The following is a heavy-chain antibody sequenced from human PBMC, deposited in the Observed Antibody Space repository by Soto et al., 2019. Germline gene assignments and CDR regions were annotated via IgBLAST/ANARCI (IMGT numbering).Heavy chain of an antibody. CDR1: GFTFSSYG. D-gene: IGHD3-22*01. J-gene: IGHJ4*02. CDR3: ARDTQIYYYDSSGYYFDY. Sequence: PGGSLRLSCAASGFTFSSYGMHWVRQAPGKGLEWVAVIWYDGSNKYYADSVKGRFTISRDNSKNTLYLQMNSLRAEDTAVYYCARDTQIYYYDSSGYYFDYWGQGTLVTVSS. V-gene: IGHV3-33*01. CDR2: IWYDGSNK.